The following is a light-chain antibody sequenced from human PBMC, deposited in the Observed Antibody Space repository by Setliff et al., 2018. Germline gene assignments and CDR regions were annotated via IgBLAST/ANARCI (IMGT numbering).Light chain of an antibody. J-gene: IGLJ3*02. CDR2: EVS. V-gene: IGLV2-23*02. CDR3: CSYAGSRRV. CDR1: SSDVGSYNL. Sequence: PASVSGSPGQSITISCTGTSSDVGSYNLVSWYQQHPGKAPKLMIYEVSKRPSGVSNRFSGSKSGNTASLTISGLQAEDETDYYCCSYAGSRRVFGGGTQRTVL.